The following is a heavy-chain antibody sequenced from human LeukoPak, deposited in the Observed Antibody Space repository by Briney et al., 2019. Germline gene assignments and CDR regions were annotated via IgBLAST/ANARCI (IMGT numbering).Heavy chain of an antibody. J-gene: IGHJ3*02. V-gene: IGHV3-48*01. CDR2: ISSSNSNI. CDR1: GFTFSSYG. Sequence: GGSLRLSCAASGFTFSSYGMNWVRQAPGKGLEWVSYISSSNSNINYADSVKGRFTISRDNARNSLYLQMNSLRAEDTAVYYCARGGAARPDIWGQGTMVTVSS. D-gene: IGHD6-6*01. CDR3: ARGGAARPDI.